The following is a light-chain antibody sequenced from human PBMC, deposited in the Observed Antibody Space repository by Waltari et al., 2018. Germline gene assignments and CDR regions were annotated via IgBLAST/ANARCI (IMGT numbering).Light chain of an antibody. CDR1: QSIRTY. V-gene: IGKV3-11*01. CDR3: QQRSNWPPRP. CDR2: EAS. Sequence: EIVLTQSAVTLSLSPGERATLSCMANQSIRTYLAWYHHKPGQAPRLLIYEASYRATGIPARLSGSGSGTDFTLTITSLEPEDFAFYYCQQRSNWPPRPFGGGTKVEIK. J-gene: IGKJ4*01.